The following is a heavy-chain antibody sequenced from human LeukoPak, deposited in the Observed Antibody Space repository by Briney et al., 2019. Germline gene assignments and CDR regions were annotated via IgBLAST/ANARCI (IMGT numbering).Heavy chain of an antibody. CDR1: GYPMSIGYY. Sequence: SETLSLTCTVSGYPMSIGYYWGWIRQPPGKGLGWIGGIYHSGRTYFNPSLKSRVTISVGTSKNQCSLKLSSVPGANTAVYYCARAVLRGLHFDYSGQGTLVTVSS. D-gene: IGHD3-10*01. CDR2: IYHSGRT. J-gene: IGHJ4*02. CDR3: ARAVLRGLHFDY. V-gene: IGHV4-38-2*02.